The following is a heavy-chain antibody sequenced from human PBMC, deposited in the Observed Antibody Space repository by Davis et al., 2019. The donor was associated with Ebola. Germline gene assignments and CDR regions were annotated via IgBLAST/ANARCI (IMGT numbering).Heavy chain of an antibody. D-gene: IGHD5-18*01. J-gene: IGHJ6*02. CDR1: GGTFTSYD. CDR3: ARLGYSYGYYYYYGMDV. V-gene: IGHV1-8*01. CDR2: MNPNSGNT. Sequence: ASVKVSCKASGGTFTSYDINWVRQATGQGLEWMGWMNPNSGNTGYAQKFQGRVTMTRNTSISTAYMELSSLRSEDTAVYYCARLGYSYGYYYYYGMDVWGQGTTVTVSS.